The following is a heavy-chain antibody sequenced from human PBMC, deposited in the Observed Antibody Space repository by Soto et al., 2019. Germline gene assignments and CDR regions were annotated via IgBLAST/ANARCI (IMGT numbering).Heavy chain of an antibody. D-gene: IGHD6-13*01. CDR3: ARHHGGSTWFVGVYYFFGMDV. Sequence: EVQLVESGGDLVQPGGSLRLSCAASGFIFSDYTMTWVRQAPGRGLEFVSHISSSGGAIFYAESVKGRFTVSRDNAKNSLYLQMNRLRDEGSAVYFCARHHGGSTWFVGVYYFFGMDVWGQGTAVTVSS. J-gene: IGHJ6*02. CDR2: ISSSGGAI. V-gene: IGHV3-48*02. CDR1: GFIFSDYT.